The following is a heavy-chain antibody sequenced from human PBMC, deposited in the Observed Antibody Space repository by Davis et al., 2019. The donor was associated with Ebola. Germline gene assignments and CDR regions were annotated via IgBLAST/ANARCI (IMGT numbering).Heavy chain of an antibody. J-gene: IGHJ5*02. D-gene: IGHD1-7*01. CDR3: ARDYNWNYLGFDP. Sequence: AASVKVSCKASGGTFSSYAISWVRQAPGQGLEWMGWIIPIFGAANYAQKFQGRVTITADESTSTAYMELSSLRSEDTAVYYCARDYNWNYLGFDPWGQGTLVTVSS. CDR2: IIPIFGAA. CDR1: GGTFSSYA. V-gene: IGHV1-69*13.